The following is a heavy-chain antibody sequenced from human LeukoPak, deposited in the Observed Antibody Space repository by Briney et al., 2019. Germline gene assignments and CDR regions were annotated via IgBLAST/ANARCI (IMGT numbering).Heavy chain of an antibody. J-gene: IGHJ3*02. CDR3: AKDHSSGWSGNAFDI. V-gene: IGHV3-23*01. D-gene: IGHD6-19*01. CDR1: GFTFGSSA. CDR2: ISGSGGST. Sequence: SGGSLRLSCAASGFTFGSSAMSWVRQAPGKGLEWVSAISGSGGSTYYADSVKGRFTISRDNSKNTLYLQMNSLRAEDTAVYYCAKDHSSGWSGNAFDIWGQGTMVTVSS.